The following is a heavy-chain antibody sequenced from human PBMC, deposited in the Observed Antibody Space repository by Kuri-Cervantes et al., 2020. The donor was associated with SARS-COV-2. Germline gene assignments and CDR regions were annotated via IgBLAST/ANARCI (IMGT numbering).Heavy chain of an antibody. J-gene: IGHJ5*02. CDR1: GGSFSGYY. V-gene: IGHV4-34*01. Sequence: SETLSLTCAVYGGSFSGYYWSWIRQPPGKGLEWIGSIYYSGSTYHNPSLKSRVTTSVDTSKNQFSLKLSSVTAADTAVYYCAITEYQLLFYNWFDPWGQGTLVTVSS. CDR2: IYYSGST. CDR3: AITEYQLLFYNWFDP. D-gene: IGHD2-2*01.